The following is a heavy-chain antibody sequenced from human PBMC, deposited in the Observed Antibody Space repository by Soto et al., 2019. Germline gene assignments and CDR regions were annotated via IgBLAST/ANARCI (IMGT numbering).Heavy chain of an antibody. V-gene: IGHV5-10-1*01. CDR2: IDPSDSQT. CDR3: ARQIYDSDTGPNFQYYFDS. J-gene: IGHJ4*02. D-gene: IGHD3-22*01. CDR1: GYSFAGYW. Sequence: PGESLKISCQGSGYSFAGYWINLVRQKPGKGLEWMGRIDPSDSQTYYSPSFRGHVTISATKSITTVFLQSSSLRASDTAMYYCARQIYDSDTGPNFQYYFDSWGQGTPVTVS.